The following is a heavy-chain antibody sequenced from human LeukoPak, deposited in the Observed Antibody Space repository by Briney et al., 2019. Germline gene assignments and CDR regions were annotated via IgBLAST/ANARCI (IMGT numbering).Heavy chain of an antibody. J-gene: IGHJ4*02. CDR3: ARGNGNYRYYFDY. CDR1: GFTFSSYA. CDR2: VSSSGTYI. D-gene: IGHD1-7*01. V-gene: IGHV3-21*01. Sequence: GGSLRLSCAASGFTFSSYAMNWVRQAPGKGLEWVSSVSSSGTYIYYADSMKGRFTISRDNAKNSLSLQVNSLRAEDTAVYYCARGNGNYRYYFDYWGQGTLVTVSS.